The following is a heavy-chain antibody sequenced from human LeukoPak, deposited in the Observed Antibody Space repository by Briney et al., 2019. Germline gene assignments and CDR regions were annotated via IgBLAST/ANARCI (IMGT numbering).Heavy chain of an antibody. CDR1: VGSPRSTNC. D-gene: IGHD5-24*01. J-gene: IGHJ4*02. CDR3: ARRGDGYGHFDF. Sequence: PPETLSLTCAVSVGSPRSTNCWSWVRQPPGKGLEWFGGIYHRGTTTYNPSLKSRVTISVDKSKDQFSLNLSSVTAADTAVYYCARRGDGYGHFDFWGQGTLVTVSS. CDR2: IYHRGTT. V-gene: IGHV4-4*03.